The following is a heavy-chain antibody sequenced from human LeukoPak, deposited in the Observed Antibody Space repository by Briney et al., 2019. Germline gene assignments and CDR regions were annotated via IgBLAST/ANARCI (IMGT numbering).Heavy chain of an antibody. CDR3: ARGGYCSGGSCHYFEY. J-gene: IGHJ4*02. CDR1: GGSISSYY. D-gene: IGHD2-15*01. V-gene: IGHV4-59*01. Sequence: SETLSLTCTVSGGSISSYYWSWIRQPPGKGLEWIGYIYYSGSTNYNPSLKSRVTISVDTSKNQFSLKLSSVTAADTAVYYCARGGYCSGGSCHYFEYWGQGTLVTVSS. CDR2: IYYSGST.